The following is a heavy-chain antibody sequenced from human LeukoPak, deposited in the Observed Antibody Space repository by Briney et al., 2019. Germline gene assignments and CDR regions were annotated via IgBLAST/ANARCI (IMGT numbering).Heavy chain of an antibody. CDR1: GFTFSSYA. J-gene: IGHJ5*02. D-gene: IGHD3-9*01. Sequence: PGGSLRLSCAASGFTFSSYAMSWVRQAPGKGLEWVSAISGSGGSTYYADSVKGRFTIARDNSKNTLYLQMNSLRAEDTAVYYCAKEEFNDILTGSSNWFDPWGQGTLVTVSS. CDR3: AKEEFNDILTGSSNWFDP. V-gene: IGHV3-23*01. CDR2: ISGSGGST.